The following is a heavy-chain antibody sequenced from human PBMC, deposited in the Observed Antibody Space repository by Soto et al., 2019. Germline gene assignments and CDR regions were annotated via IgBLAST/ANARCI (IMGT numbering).Heavy chain of an antibody. CDR1: GYSFTSYW. D-gene: IGHD3-22*01. Sequence: PGESPKISCKGSGYSFTSYWIGWVRQMPGKGLEWMGIIYPGDSDTRYSPSFQGQVTISADKSISTAYLQWSSLKASDTAMYYCASGPGLGQTPASRYYYDSSGPGAFDIWGQGTMVTVSS. CDR2: IYPGDSDT. CDR3: ASGPGLGQTPASRYYYDSSGPGAFDI. J-gene: IGHJ3*02. V-gene: IGHV5-51*01.